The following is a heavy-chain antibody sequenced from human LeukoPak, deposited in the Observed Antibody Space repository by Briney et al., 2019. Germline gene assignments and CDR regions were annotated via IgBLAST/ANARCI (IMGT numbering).Heavy chain of an antibody. CDR2: IDWDDDK. J-gene: IGHJ3*02. D-gene: IGHD1-26*01. V-gene: IGHV2-70*01. CDR3: ARILIVGATKGAFDI. Sequence: SGPTLVKPTQTLTLTCTFSGFSLSTSGMCVSWIRQPPGKALEWLAHIDWDDDKYYNTSLKTRLTISKDTSKNQAVLKMTNMDPVDTATYYCARILIVGATKGAFDIWGQGTMVTVSS. CDR1: GFSLSTSGMC.